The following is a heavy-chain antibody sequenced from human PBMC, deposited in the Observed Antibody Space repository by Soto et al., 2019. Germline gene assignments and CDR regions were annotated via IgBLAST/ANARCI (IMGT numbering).Heavy chain of an antibody. CDR1: GSTFSDSG. D-gene: IGHD6-13*01. CDR2: IASDYTTI. Sequence: GGSLRLSCAASGSTFSDSGMSWVRQAPGKGLEWVSFIASDYTTINYADSVRGRFTISRDNSKNTLYLQMNSLRAEDTAVYYCARRGPGTYFDYWGQGTLVTVSS. V-gene: IGHV3-48*01. CDR3: ARRGPGTYFDY. J-gene: IGHJ4*02.